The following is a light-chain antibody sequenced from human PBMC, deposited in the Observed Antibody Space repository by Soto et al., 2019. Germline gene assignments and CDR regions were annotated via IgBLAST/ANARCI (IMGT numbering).Light chain of an antibody. CDR2: GAS. Sequence: IVMTQSPATLSVSPGERAALSCRASQSVINNYLAWYQQKPGQAPRLLIYGASTRANGIPARFSGSGSGTEFTLTISSLQAEDFAVYYCQQYNSWPWTFGQGTKVDI. CDR3: QQYNSWPWT. CDR1: QSVINN. J-gene: IGKJ1*01. V-gene: IGKV3-15*01.